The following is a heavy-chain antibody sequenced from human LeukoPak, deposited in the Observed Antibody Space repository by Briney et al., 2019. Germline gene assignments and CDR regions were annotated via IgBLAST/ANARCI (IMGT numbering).Heavy chain of an antibody. J-gene: IGHJ4*02. CDR3: ARGARKGDDYGGFFDC. Sequence: PGGSLRLSCVASRFTFSNYALHWVRQAPGEGLEWVAVISYDGSYKDFADSVKGRFTISRDNSKNTLYLQINSLRTEDTAVYYCARGARKGDDYGGFFDCWGQGILVIVSS. D-gene: IGHD4-23*01. CDR1: RFTFSNYA. V-gene: IGHV3-30*04. CDR2: ISYDGSYK.